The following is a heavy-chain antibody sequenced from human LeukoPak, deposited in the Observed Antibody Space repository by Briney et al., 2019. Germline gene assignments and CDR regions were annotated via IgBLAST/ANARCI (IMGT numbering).Heavy chain of an antibody. CDR2: ISWNSGSI. D-gene: IGHD6-13*01. V-gene: IGHV3-9*01. CDR3: AKSYSSSWYGGIDY. J-gene: IGHJ4*02. CDR1: GFTFDDYA. Sequence: GESLRLSCAASGFTFDDYAMHWVRQAPGKGLEWVSGISWNSGSIGYADSVKGRFTISRDNAKNSLYLQMNSLRAEDTAFYYCAKSYSSSWYGGIDYWGQGTLVTVSS.